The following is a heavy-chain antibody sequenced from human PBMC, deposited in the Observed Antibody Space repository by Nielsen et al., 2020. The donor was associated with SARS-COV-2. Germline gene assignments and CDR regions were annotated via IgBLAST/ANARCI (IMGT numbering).Heavy chain of an antibody. D-gene: IGHD1-26*01. CDR3: ARSLSGSYGGAFDI. J-gene: IGHJ3*02. Sequence: SETLSLTCTVSGGSVSSGSYYWGWIRQPPGKGLEWIGSIYYSGSTYYNPSLKSRVTISVDTSKNQFSLKLSSVTAADTAVYYCARSLSGSYGGAFDIWGQGTMVTVSS. CDR2: IYYSGST. CDR1: GGSVSSGSYY. V-gene: IGHV4-39*01.